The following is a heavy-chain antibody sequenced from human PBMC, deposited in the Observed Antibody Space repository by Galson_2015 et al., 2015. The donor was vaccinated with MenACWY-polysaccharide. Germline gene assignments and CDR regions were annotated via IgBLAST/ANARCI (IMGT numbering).Heavy chain of an antibody. CDR1: GFTFSSYG. J-gene: IGHJ5*02. Sequence: SLRLSCAASGFTFSSYGMHWVRQAPGKGLEWVAVISYDGSNKYYADSVKGRFTISRDNSKNTLYLQMNSLRAEDTAVYYCAKDLYYYDSSGLGRLFDPWGQGTLVTVSS. V-gene: IGHV3-30*18. CDR3: AKDLYYYDSSGLGRLFDP. D-gene: IGHD3-22*01. CDR2: ISYDGSNK.